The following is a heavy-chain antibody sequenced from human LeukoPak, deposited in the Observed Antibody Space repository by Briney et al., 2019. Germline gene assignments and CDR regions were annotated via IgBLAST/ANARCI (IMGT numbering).Heavy chain of an antibody. J-gene: IGHJ4*02. V-gene: IGHV1-2*03. CDR3: VPGSRVHSTMTTLSYFDY. CDR2: INPNSGGT. Sequence: LVASVKVSCKASGYTFTGYYMHWVRQAPGQGLEWMGWINPNSGGTNYAQKFQGRVTMTRDTSISTAYMELSRLRSDDTAVYYCVPGSRVHSTMTTLSYFDYWGQGTLVTVSS. CDR1: GYTFTGYY. D-gene: IGHD4-17*01.